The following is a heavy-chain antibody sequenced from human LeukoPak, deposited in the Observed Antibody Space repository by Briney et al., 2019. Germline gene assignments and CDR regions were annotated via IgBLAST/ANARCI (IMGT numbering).Heavy chain of an antibody. CDR1: GFTFSSYA. V-gene: IGHV3-30-3*01. J-gene: IGHJ6*03. CDR2: ISYDGSNK. CDR3: ARGGNQLPEYYYYYMDV. Sequence: PGGSLRLSCAASGFTFSSYAMHWVRQAPGKGLEWVAVISYDGSNKYYADSVKGRFTISRDNSKNTLYLQMNSLRAEDTAVYYCARGGNQLPEYYYYYMDVWGKGTTVTVSS. D-gene: IGHD2-2*01.